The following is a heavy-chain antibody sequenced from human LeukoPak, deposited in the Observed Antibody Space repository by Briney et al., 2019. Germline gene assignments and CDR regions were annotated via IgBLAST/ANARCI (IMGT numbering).Heavy chain of an antibody. Sequence: GGSLRLSCAASGFTFSTYTMIWVRQAPGKGLEWVSSITSAVNFIYYADSLRGRFTVSRDNAKNSLYLQMNRLRAEDTAMYYCARDLWDHWGQGTLLTVSS. V-gene: IGHV3-21*01. CDR3: ARDLWDH. J-gene: IGHJ4*02. CDR2: ITSAVNFI. CDR1: GFTFSTYT.